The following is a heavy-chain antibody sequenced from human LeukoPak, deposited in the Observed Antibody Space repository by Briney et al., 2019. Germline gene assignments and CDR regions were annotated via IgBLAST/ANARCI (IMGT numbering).Heavy chain of an antibody. D-gene: IGHD5-24*01. CDR1: GGSFSRYY. Sequence: PSETLSPTCVVYGGSFSRYYWSWIRQSPGKGLEWIAEIDHRGDTNYNPSVKSRVTTSVDTSKNQFSLKVRSLSAADTAVYYCARGATISETGYFDFWGQGTPVTVSS. CDR3: ARGATISETGYFDF. CDR2: IDHRGDT. J-gene: IGHJ4*03. V-gene: IGHV4-34*01.